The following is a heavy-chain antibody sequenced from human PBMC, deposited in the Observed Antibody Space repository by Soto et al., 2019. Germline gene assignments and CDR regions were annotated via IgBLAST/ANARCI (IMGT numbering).Heavy chain of an antibody. Sequence: GGSLRLSCAVSGFTFSSYWMHWVRQAPGKGLEWVSGISWNSGSIGYADSVKGRFTISRDNAKNSLYLQMNSLRAEDTALYYCAKATPDCSGGSCYSGLHGMDVWGQGTTVTVSS. J-gene: IGHJ6*02. V-gene: IGHV3-9*01. CDR2: ISWNSGSI. CDR3: AKATPDCSGGSCYSGLHGMDV. D-gene: IGHD2-15*01. CDR1: GFTFSSYW.